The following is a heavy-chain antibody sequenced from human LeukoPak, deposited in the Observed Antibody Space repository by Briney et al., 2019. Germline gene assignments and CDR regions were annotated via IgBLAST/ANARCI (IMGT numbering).Heavy chain of an antibody. V-gene: IGHV1-69*05. CDR1: GGTFSSYA. CDR3: ARTGAANLYYYYYMDV. D-gene: IGHD1-14*01. J-gene: IGHJ6*03. CDR2: IIPIFGTA. Sequence: SVKVSCKASGGTFSSYAISWVRQAPGQGLEWMGGIIPIFGTANYAQKFQGRVTITTDESTSTAYMELSSLRSEDTAVYYCARTGAANLYYYYYMDVWGKGTTVTVSS.